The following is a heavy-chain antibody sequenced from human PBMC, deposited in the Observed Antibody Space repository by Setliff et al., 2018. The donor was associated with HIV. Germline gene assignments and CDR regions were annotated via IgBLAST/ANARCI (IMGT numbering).Heavy chain of an antibody. V-gene: IGHV4-4*07. D-gene: IGHD6-19*01. CDR2: IYSSGRT. J-gene: IGHJ4*02. CDR3: ARLRQWLAFFDS. CDR1: GGSISSYY. Sequence: PSETLSLTCTVSGGSISSYYWSWIRQPAEKGLEWIGRIYSSGRTNYNPSLKSRVTISVDTSQNQFSLKLTSVTAADTAVYYCARLRQWLAFFDSWGQGTLVTVSS.